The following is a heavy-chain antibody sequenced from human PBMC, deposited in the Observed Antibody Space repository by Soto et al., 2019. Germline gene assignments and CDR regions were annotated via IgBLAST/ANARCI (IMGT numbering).Heavy chain of an antibody. V-gene: IGHV3-23*01. CDR3: AKTGTLQYFDWLSTDY. CDR1: GFTFSSYG. CDR2: ISGNGGST. Sequence: HPGGSLRLSCAASGFTFSSYGMSWVRQAPGKGLEWISGISGNGGSTYYADSVKGRFTISRDTSKNTLYLQMNSLRAENTAVYYCAKTGTLQYFDWLSTDYWGQGTLVTVSS. D-gene: IGHD3-9*01. J-gene: IGHJ4*02.